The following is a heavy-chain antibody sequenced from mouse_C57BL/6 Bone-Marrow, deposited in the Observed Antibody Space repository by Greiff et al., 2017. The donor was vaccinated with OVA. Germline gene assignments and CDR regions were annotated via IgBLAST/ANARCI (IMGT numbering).Heavy chain of an antibody. J-gene: IGHJ4*01. D-gene: IGHD2-2*01. CDR1: GYTFTSYW. CDR3: ARSVYGYDSYYAMDY. CDR2: IDPSASYT. V-gene: IGHV1-50*01. Sequence: QVQLQQPGAELVKPGASVKLSCKASGYTFTSYWMQWVKQRPGQGLEWIGEIDPSASYTNYNQKFKGKATLTVDTSSSTAYMQLSSLTSEDSAVYYCARSVYGYDSYYAMDYWGQGTSVTVSS.